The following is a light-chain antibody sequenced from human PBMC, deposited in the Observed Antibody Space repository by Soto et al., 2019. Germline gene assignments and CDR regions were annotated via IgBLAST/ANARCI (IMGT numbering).Light chain of an antibody. J-gene: IGLJ3*02. CDR1: WYNIGKNR. CDR2: MTN. CDR3: AAWDDSLRAWV. V-gene: IGLV1-47*01. Sequence: QLVLTQPPSASGTPGQTVTISCSGGWYNIGKNRGYWYQQLPGTAPKLLIYMTNQRPSGVPDRVSGSKSGSSASLAVSWLRSEDEAVYYCAAWDDSLRAWVFGGGTKLTVL.